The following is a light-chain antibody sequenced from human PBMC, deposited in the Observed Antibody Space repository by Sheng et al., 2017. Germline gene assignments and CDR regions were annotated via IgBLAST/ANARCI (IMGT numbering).Light chain of an antibody. CDR3: GTWDSSLNAGM. J-gene: IGLJ3*02. CDR2: ENN. V-gene: IGLV1-51*02. Sequence: QSVLTQAPSVSAAPGQKVTISCSGSSSNIERDFVSWYQHLPGTAPKLLIYENNKRPSGIPDRFSGSKSGTSATLGITGLQTGDEADYYCGTWDSSLNAGMFGGGTKLTVI. CDR1: SSNIERDF.